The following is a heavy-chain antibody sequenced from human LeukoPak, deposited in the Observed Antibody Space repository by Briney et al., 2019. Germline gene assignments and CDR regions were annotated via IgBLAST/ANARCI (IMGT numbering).Heavy chain of an antibody. CDR1: GGSITSNY. CDR2: AYYNGRA. V-gene: IGHV4-59*01. CDR3: AREVSPSDHYYYYGVDV. J-gene: IGHJ6*02. D-gene: IGHD5/OR15-5a*01. Sequence: SETLFLTCTVSGGSITSNYWSWIRQPPGKGLEWIGYAYYNGRANYNPSLKSRLTISVDTSKNQFSLNLSSVTAADTAVYYCAREVSPSDHYYYYGVDVWGRGTTVTVSS.